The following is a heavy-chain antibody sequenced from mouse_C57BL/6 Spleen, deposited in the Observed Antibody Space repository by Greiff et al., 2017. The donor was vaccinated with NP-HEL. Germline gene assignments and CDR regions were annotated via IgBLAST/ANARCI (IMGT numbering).Heavy chain of an antibody. CDR1: GYAFSSYW. J-gene: IGHJ3*01. Sequence: VQLQQSGAELVKPGASVKISCKASGYAFSSYWMNWVKQRPGKGLEWIGQIYPGDGDTNYNGKFKGKATLTADKSSSTAYMQLSSLTSDDSAVYFCARSTMVTPCAYWGQGTLVTVSA. CDR2: IYPGDGDT. CDR3: ARSTMVTPCAY. D-gene: IGHD2-2*01. V-gene: IGHV1-80*01.